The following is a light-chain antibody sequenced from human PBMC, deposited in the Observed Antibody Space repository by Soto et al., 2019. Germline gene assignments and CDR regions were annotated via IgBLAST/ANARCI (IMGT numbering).Light chain of an antibody. V-gene: IGKV1-5*03. CDR1: QNINTW. CDR2: RAS. CDR3: QQYVTYSGT. Sequence: DIQMTQSPSSLSASVGDRVTITCRASQNINTWLAWYQQKPGKAPKLVIYRASNLANGVPSRFSGSGSGTEFTLTLSRLQPDDFSIYYFQQYVTYSGTVGPRTKVDL. J-gene: IGKJ3*01.